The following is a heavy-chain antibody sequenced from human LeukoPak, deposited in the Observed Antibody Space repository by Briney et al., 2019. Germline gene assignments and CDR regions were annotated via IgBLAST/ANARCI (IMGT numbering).Heavy chain of an antibody. CDR2: IYHSGST. CDR3: ARRRSDDAFDI. Sequence: PSETLSLTCAVSGGSISSGGYSWSWIRQPPGKGLEWIGYIYHSGSTYYNPSLKSRVTISVDGSKNQFSLKLSSVTAADTAVYYCARRRSDDAFDIWGQGTMVTVSS. J-gene: IGHJ3*02. CDR1: GGSISSGGYS. V-gene: IGHV4-30-2*01.